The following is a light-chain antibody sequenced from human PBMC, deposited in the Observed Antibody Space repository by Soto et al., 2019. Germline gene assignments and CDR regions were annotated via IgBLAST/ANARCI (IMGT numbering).Light chain of an antibody. J-gene: IGKJ4*01. V-gene: IGKV3-11*01. CDR2: DAS. CDR1: QSVSSY. CDR3: QQRSNWL. Sequence: EIELTQSPATLSLSPGERATLSCRASQSVSSYLAWYQQKPGQAPRLLIYDASNRATGIPARFSGSGSGTDFTLTISSLEPEDFAVYYCQQRSNWLFGGGTKVEIK.